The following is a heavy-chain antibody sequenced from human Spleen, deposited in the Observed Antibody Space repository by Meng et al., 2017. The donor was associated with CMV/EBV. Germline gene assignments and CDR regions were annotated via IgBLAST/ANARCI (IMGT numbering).Heavy chain of an antibody. CDR2: IRYDGNDR. D-gene: IGHD5-18*01. Sequence: GGSLRLSCAASGFTFSNCGMHWVRQAPGKGLEWVAFIRYDGNDRFYSDSVKGRFTISRDSSKNTLYLQMNSLRAEDTAMYYCAKAHVDTAYLGDYWGQGTLVTVSS. J-gene: IGHJ4*02. CDR1: GFTFSNCG. CDR3: AKAHVDTAYLGDY. V-gene: IGHV3-30*02.